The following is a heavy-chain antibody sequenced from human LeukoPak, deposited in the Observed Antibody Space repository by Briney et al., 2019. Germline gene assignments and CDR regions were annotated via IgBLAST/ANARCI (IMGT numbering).Heavy chain of an antibody. CDR1: GYTFTSYY. D-gene: IGHD6-13*01. CDR2: INPTGGTT. J-gene: IGHJ6*03. CDR3: ARSGIAAAGTHYYYYMDV. V-gene: IGHV1-46*01. Sequence: ASVKVSCKTSGYTFTSYYMHWVRQAPGLGPEWMGIINPTGGTTNYAQKFQGRVTMTRDTSISTAYMELSRLRSDDTAVYYCARSGIAAAGTHYYYYMDVWGKGTTATVSS.